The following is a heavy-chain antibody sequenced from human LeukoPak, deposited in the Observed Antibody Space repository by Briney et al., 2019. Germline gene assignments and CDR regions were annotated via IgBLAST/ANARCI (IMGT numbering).Heavy chain of an antibody. D-gene: IGHD2-8*01. Sequence: GASVKVSCKASDYSYRYYGITWVRQAPGQGLEWMGWIRAKNGDTNYAQKFQGRVNMITDTSTDTTYMEVTNLTPDDSAVYYCGRNGVMAGRRLYVDLWGQGTVVTVSS. CDR2: IRAKNGDT. CDR3: GRNGVMAGRRLYVDL. CDR1: DYSYRYYG. V-gene: IGHV1-18*01. J-gene: IGHJ4*02.